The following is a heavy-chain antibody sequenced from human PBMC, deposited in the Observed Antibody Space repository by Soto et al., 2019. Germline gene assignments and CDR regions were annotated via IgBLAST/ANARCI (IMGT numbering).Heavy chain of an antibody. CDR3: AREAEDSSSWYYYYMDV. J-gene: IGHJ6*03. V-gene: IGHV6-1*01. CDR1: GDSVSSNSAA. CDR2: TYYRSKWYN. Sequence: QSQTLSLTRAISGDSVSSNSAAWNWIRQSPSRGLEWLGRTYYRSKWYNDYAVSVKSRITINPDTSKNQFSLQLNSVTPEDTAVYYCAREAEDSSSWYYYYMDVWGKGTTVTVSS. D-gene: IGHD6-13*01.